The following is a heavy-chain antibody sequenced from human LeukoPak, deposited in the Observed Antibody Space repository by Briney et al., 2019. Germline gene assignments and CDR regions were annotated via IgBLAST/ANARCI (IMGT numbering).Heavy chain of an antibody. D-gene: IGHD6-6*01. Sequence: ASVKVSCKASGYTFTDYYMHWVRQAPGQGLEWMGWINPNSGGTNFAQKFQGRVAMTRDTSISTAYLELGSLRSNDTAVYFCAKARRQLVPYFYSRGQGTLVTVSS. CDR1: GYTFTDYY. CDR2: INPNSGGT. J-gene: IGHJ4*02. V-gene: IGHV1-2*02. CDR3: AKARRQLVPYFYS.